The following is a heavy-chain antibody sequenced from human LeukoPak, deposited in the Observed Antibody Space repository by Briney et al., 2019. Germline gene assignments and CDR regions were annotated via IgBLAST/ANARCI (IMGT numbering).Heavy chain of an antibody. CDR1: GFTFSSYS. CDR2: ISSSSSTI. V-gene: IGHV3-48*04. D-gene: IGHD5-18*01. CDR3: ARGTVGYSYVYNY. J-gene: IGHJ4*02. Sequence: GGSLRLSCAASGFTFSSYSMNWVRQAPGKGLEWVSYISSSSSTIYYADSVKGRFTISRDNARNSLYLQMNSLRAEDTAVYYCARGTVGYSYVYNYWGQGTLVTVSS.